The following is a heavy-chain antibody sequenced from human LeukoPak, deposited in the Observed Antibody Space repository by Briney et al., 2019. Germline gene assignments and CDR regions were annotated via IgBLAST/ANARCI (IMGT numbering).Heavy chain of an antibody. Sequence: GESLKISCKGSGYSFTSYWIGWVRQMPGKGLEWMGIIYPGDSDTRYSPSFQGQVTISADKSISTAYLQWSSLKASDTAMYYCARQQLGGSYYYYYMDVWGKGTTVTVSS. CDR2: IYPGDSDT. CDR3: ARQQLGGSYYYYYMDV. D-gene: IGHD1-1*01. J-gene: IGHJ6*03. CDR1: GYSFTSYW. V-gene: IGHV5-51*01.